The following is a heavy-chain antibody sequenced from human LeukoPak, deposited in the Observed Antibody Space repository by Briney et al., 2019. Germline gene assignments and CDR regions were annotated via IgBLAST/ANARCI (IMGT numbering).Heavy chain of an antibody. CDR1: GFTFSSYA. CDR3: AKMTYCSSTSCYPWLNYYYYMDV. J-gene: IGHJ6*03. D-gene: IGHD2-2*01. CDR2: ISGSGGST. V-gene: IGHV3-23*01. Sequence: PGGSLRLSCAASGFTFSSYAMSWVRQAPGKWLEWVSAISGSGGSTYYADSVKGRFTISRDNSKNTLYLQMNSLRAEDTAVYYCAKMTYCSSTSCYPWLNYYYYMDVWGKGTTVTVSS.